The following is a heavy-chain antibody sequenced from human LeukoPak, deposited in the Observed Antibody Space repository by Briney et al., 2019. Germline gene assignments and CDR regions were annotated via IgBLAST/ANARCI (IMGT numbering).Heavy chain of an antibody. D-gene: IGHD6-6*01. CDR2: MNPNSGNT. J-gene: IGHJ6*03. V-gene: IGHV1-8*01. CDR3: ARAQGASSSYYYYYMDV. Sequence: ASVKVSCKASGYTFTSYDINWVRQATGQGLEWMGWMNPNSGNTGYAQKFQGRVTMTRNTSISTAYMELSSLRSEDTAVYYCARAQGASSSYYYYYMDVWGKGTTVTVSS. CDR1: GYTFTSYD.